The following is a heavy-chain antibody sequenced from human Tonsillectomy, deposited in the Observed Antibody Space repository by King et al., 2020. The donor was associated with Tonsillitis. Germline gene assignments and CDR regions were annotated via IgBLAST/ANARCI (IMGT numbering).Heavy chain of an antibody. D-gene: IGHD3-22*01. CDR3: ARDMYYSDSSGYGGLDY. CDR1: GFTVSSNY. CDR2: IYSGGST. J-gene: IGHJ4*02. V-gene: IGHV3-66*01. Sequence: VQLVESGGGLVQPGGSLRLSCAASGFTVSSNYMSWVRQAPGKGLEWVSVIYSGGSTYYADSVKGRFTISRDNSKNTLYLQMNSLRAEDTAVYYCARDMYYSDSSGYGGLDYWGQGTLVTVSS.